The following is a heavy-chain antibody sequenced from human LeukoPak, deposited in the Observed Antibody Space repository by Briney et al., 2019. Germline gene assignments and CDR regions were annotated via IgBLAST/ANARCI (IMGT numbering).Heavy chain of an antibody. CDR3: ARQQWLVDHHAFDI. CDR2: INPNSGGT. Sequence: GASVKVSCKASGYTFTGYYMHWVRQAPGQGLEWMGWINPNSGGTNYAQKFQGRVTMTRDTSISTAYMELSRLRSDDTAVYYCARQQWLVDHHAFDIWGQGTMVTVSS. D-gene: IGHD6-19*01. V-gene: IGHV1-2*02. CDR1: GYTFTGYY. J-gene: IGHJ3*02.